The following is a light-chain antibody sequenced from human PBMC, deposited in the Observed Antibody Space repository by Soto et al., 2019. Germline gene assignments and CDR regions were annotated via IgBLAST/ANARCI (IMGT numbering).Light chain of an antibody. CDR1: SSNIGTGYD. Sequence: QSVLTQPPSVSGAPWQRVTISCTGSSSNIGTGYDVHWYRQLPGTAPKLLIYGSTNRPSGVPDRFSGSKSGTSASLAITGLQAEDEADYYCQSYDSSLSGYVFGTGTKVTVL. J-gene: IGLJ1*01. CDR3: QSYDSSLSGYV. V-gene: IGLV1-40*01. CDR2: GST.